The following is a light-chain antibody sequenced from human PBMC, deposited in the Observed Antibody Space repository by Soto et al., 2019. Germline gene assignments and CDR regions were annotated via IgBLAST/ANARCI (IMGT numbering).Light chain of an antibody. J-gene: IGKJ4*01. V-gene: IGKV1-12*01. CDR1: QDSSTH. CDR2: TAS. CDR3: QQAYSFPLT. Sequence: DIKMTQSQSSVSASVGDRVTIICRARQDSSTHLLWYQQKAGKAPKVLTYTASSLESGVPSRVSGSGSGTDFSLTINNLQPEDFATYYCQQAYSFPLTCGGGTKFAIK.